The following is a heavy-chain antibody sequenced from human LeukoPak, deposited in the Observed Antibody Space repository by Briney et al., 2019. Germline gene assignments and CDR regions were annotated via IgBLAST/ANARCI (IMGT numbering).Heavy chain of an antibody. V-gene: IGHV3-74*01. CDR2: IRPDGTVT. CDR3: VRDFRSADY. J-gene: IGHJ4*02. Sequence: GGSLRLSCAASEFTFSTYCMHWVRQAPGKGPMWVSRIRPDGTVTNYADSVKARFIISRDNARNTVYLQMNSLRVEDTAVYYCVRDFRSADYWGQGTLVTVSS. CDR1: EFTFSTYC.